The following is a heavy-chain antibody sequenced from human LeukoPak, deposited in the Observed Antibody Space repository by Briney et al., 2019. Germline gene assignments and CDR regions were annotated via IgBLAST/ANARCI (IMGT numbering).Heavy chain of an antibody. J-gene: IGHJ4*02. D-gene: IGHD3-22*01. CDR1: GFTFDDYA. CDR3: AALSGITMIVAFDY. CDR2: ISWNSGSI. Sequence: SLRLSCAASGFTFDDYAMHWVRQAPGKGLEWVSGISWNSGSIGYADSVKGRFTISRDNAKNSLYLQMNSLRAEDTALYYCAALSGITMIVAFDYWGQGTLVTVSS. V-gene: IGHV3-9*01.